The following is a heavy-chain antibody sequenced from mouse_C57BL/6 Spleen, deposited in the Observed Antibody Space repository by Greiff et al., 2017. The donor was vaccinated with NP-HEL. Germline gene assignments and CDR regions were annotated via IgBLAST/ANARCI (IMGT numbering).Heavy chain of an antibody. V-gene: IGHV1-82*01. J-gene: IGHJ3*01. CDR3: AKFYYDYDGRGAY. Sequence: QVQLQQSGPELVKPGASVKISCKASGYAFSSSWMNWVKQRPGKGLEWIGRIYPGDGDTNYNGKFKGKATLTADKSSSTAYMQLSSLTSEDSAVYFCAKFYYDYDGRGAYWGQGTLVTVSA. CDR2: IYPGDGDT. CDR1: GYAFSSSW. D-gene: IGHD2-4*01.